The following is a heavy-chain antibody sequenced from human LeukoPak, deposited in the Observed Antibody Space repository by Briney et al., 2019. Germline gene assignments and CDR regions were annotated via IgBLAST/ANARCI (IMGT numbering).Heavy chain of an antibody. D-gene: IGHD4-11*01. CDR1: GFTFSSYG. V-gene: IGHV3-33*01. CDR2: IWYDGSNK. CDR3: VRVGYTNYGIDY. Sequence: GRSLRLSCAVSGFTFSSYGMHWVRQAPGKGLEWVAVIWYDGSNKYYGDSVKGRFTISGDSSKNTLDLQMNSLRAEDTAVYYCVRVGYTNYGIDYWGQGTLVTVSS. J-gene: IGHJ4*02.